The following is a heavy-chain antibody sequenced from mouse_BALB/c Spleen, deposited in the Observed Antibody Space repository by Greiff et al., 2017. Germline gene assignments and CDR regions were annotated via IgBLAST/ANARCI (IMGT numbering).Heavy chain of an antibody. D-gene: IGHD4-1*02. CDR3: ASRVNWAWFAY. J-gene: IGHJ3*01. CDR2: ISYSGST. V-gene: IGHV3-2*02. CDR1: GYSITSDYA. Sequence: EVKLVESGPGLVKPSQSLSLTCTVTGYSITSDYAWNWIRQFPGNKLEWMGYISYSGSTSYNPSLKSRISITRDTSKNQFFLQLNSVTTEDTATYYCASRVNWAWFAYWGQGTLVTVSA.